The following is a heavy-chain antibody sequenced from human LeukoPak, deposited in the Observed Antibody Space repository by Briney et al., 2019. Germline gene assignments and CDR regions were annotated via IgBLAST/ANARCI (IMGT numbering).Heavy chain of an antibody. CDR1: GGSISSYY. CDR3: ARLASGSYGPLTPFDY. D-gene: IGHD1-26*01. CDR2: IYYSGST. V-gene: IGHV4-59*08. Sequence: KASETLSLTCSVSGGSISSYYWSWIRQPPGKGLEWIGYIYYSGSTNYNPSLKSRVTISVDTSKNQFSLILSSVTAADTAVYYSARLASGSYGPLTPFDYWGQGTLVTVSS. J-gene: IGHJ4*02.